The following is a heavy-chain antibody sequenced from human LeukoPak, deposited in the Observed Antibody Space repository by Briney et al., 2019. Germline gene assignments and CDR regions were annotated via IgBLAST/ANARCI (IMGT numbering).Heavy chain of an antibody. J-gene: IGHJ4*02. V-gene: IGHV3-30-3*01. CDR1: GFTFSSYA. CDR2: ISYDGSNK. CDR3: ARDYALVGATPLDY. D-gene: IGHD1-26*01. Sequence: PGGSLRLSCAASGFTFSSYAMHWVRQAPGKGLEWVAVISYDGSNKYYADSVKGRFTISRDNSKNTLYLQMNSLRAEDTAVYYCARDYALVGATPLDYWGQGTLVTVSS.